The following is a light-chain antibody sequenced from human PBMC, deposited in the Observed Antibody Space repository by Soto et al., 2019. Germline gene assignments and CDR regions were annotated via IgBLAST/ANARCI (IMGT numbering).Light chain of an antibody. J-gene: IGKJ2*02. CDR3: QHYGSSPQWT. Sequence: ELVLTQSPGTLSLSPGERATLSCRASQTITSTYLAWYRQKPGQSPRLLIYSASSRATGVPDRFSGSGSGTDFTLTISRLEPEDFAVYYCQHYGSSPQWTFGQGTKLEIK. CDR2: SAS. V-gene: IGKV3-20*01. CDR1: QTITSTY.